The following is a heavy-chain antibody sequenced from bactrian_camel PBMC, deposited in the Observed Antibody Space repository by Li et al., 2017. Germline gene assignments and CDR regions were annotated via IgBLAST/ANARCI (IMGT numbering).Heavy chain of an antibody. CDR2: INNVGSIT. J-gene: IGHJ6*01. V-gene: IGHV3S35*01. CDR3: VRQDMGY. CDR1: GFTFSNAD. Sequence: DVQLVESGGGSVQPGGSLKLSCAASGFTFSNADMYWVRQAPGKGLEWVSIINNVGSITHYASSVKGRFTISRDNAKNTVYLQMNSLKSDDTAVYYCVRQDMGYWGQGTQVTVS.